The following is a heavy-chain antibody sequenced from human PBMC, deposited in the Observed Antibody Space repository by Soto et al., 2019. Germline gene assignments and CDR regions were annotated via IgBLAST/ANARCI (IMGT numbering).Heavy chain of an antibody. V-gene: IGHV1-18*01. D-gene: IGHD1-1*01. CDR3: ARGRYGDY. J-gene: IGHJ4*02. Sequence: QVHLVQSGAEVKKPGASVKVSCKASGYTFTSYGITWVRQAPGQGLEWMGWISAHNGNTDYAQKLQGRVIVTRDTSTSTSYMELRSLRSDDTAVYYCARGRYGDYWGQGALVTVYS. CDR1: GYTFTSYG. CDR2: ISAHNGNT.